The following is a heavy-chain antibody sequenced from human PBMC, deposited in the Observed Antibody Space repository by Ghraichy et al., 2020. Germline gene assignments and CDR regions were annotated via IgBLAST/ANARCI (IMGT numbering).Heavy chain of an antibody. CDR2: IYYSGST. CDR3: ARVGDGSGSYYKIYYYYYYMDV. D-gene: IGHD3-10*01. J-gene: IGHJ6*03. CDR1: GGSISSYY. Sequence: SETLSLTCTVSGGSISSYYWSWIRQPPGKGLEWIGYIYYSGSTNYNPSLKSRVTISVDTSKNQFSLKLSSVTAADTAVYYCARVGDGSGSYYKIYYYYYYMDVWGKGTTVTVSS. V-gene: IGHV4-59*01.